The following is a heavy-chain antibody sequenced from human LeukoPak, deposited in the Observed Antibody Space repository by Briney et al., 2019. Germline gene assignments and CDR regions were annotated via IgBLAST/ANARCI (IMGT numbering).Heavy chain of an antibody. J-gene: IGHJ6*02. Sequence: SETLSLTCTVSGGSISSYYWSWIRQPPGKGLEWIGYIYYSGSTNYNPSLKSPVTISVDTSKNQFSLKLSSVTAADTAVYYCARDGSGAAGYYYYGMDVWGQGTTVTVSS. CDR1: GGSISSYY. D-gene: IGHD6-13*01. CDR2: IYYSGST. V-gene: IGHV4-59*01. CDR3: ARDGSGAAGYYYYGMDV.